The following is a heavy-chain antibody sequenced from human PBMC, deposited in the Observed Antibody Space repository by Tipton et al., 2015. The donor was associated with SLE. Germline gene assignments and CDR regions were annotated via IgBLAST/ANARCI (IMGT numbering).Heavy chain of an antibody. CDR2: IYYSGRS. Sequence: TLSLTCTVSGGSISSHYWSWIRQPPGKGLEWIGYIYYSGRSKYNPFLNGRVTISVDTTKNQVSLRLSSVTAADTAIYYCARGMLTWRGAIVGVDVWGQGTTVNVSS. CDR1: GGSISSHY. J-gene: IGHJ6*02. CDR3: ARGMLTWRGAIVGVDV. V-gene: IGHV4-59*08. D-gene: IGHD3-10*02.